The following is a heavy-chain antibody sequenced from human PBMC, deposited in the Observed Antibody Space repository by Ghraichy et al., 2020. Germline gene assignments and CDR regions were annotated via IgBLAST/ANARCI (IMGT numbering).Heavy chain of an antibody. CDR1: GGSISSSSYY. J-gene: IGHJ4*02. D-gene: IGHD5-12*01. CDR2: IYYSGST. Sequence: ESLNISCTVSGGSISSSSYYWGWIRQPPGKGLEWIGSIYYSGSTYYNPSLKSRVTISVDTSKNQFSQKLSSVTAADTAVYYCARQIDYSGYDLGLDYWGQGTLVTVSS. CDR3: ARQIDYSGYDLGLDY. V-gene: IGHV4-39*01.